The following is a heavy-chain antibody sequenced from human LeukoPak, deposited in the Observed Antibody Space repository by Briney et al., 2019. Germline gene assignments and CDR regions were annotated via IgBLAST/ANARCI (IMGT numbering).Heavy chain of an antibody. CDR3: ARGVGVIAAAGTGGY. V-gene: IGHV3-30-3*01. J-gene: IGHJ4*02. D-gene: IGHD6-13*01. CDR1: GFTFSSYA. CDR2: ISYDGSNK. Sequence: GRSLRLSCAASGFTFSSYAMHWVRQAPGKGLEWVAVISYDGSNKYYADSVKGRFTISRDNSKNTLYLQMNSLRAEDTAVYYCARGVGVIAAAGTGGYWGQGTLVTVSS.